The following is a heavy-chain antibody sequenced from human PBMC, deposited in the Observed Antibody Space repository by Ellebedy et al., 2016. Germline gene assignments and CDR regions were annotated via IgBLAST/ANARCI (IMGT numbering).Heavy chain of an antibody. V-gene: IGHV3-23*01. CDR3: RHGHYADY. CDR1: GFTFSNFF. Sequence: GGSLRLXCAASGFTFSNFFMGWVRQAPGKGLEWVSTISAGGDNTQFADSVKGRFTVSRDNSRNTVYLQMNDLRVEDTALYYCRHGHYADYWGQGTLVTVSS. D-gene: IGHD3/OR15-3a*01. J-gene: IGHJ4*02. CDR2: ISAGGDNT.